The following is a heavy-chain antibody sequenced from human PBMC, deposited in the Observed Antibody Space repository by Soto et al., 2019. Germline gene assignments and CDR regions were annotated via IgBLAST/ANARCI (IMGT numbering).Heavy chain of an antibody. V-gene: IGHV5-51*01. J-gene: IGHJ5*02. CDR1: GYSLTTYW. D-gene: IGHD4-4*01. CDR2: IYLSDSDT. Sequence: PGESVKISCKTSGYSLTTYWFAWVRQMPGKGLEWMGIIYLSDSDTIYSPSAQGHFTISADKSIKTAYLQWSSLKASDTAIYYCATTFDYNGYFDPWGQGTQVTVSS. CDR3: ATTFDYNGYFDP.